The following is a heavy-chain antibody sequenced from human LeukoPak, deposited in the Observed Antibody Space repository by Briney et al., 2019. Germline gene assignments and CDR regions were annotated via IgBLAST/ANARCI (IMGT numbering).Heavy chain of an antibody. J-gene: IGHJ4*02. Sequence: GGSLRLSCAASGFTFSSYGMHWVRQAPGKGLEWVAVISYDGSIKYYADSVKGRFTISRDNSKNTLYLQMNSLRAEDTAVYYCAKPRVSYCGGDCPVYFDSWGQGTLVTVSS. CDR3: AKPRVSYCGGDCPVYFDS. D-gene: IGHD2-21*02. CDR1: GFTFSSYG. CDR2: ISYDGSIK. V-gene: IGHV3-30*18.